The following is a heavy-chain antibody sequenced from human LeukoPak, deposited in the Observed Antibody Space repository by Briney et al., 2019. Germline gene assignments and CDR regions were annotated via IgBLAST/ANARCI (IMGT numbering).Heavy chain of an antibody. CDR1: GFTFSSYA. V-gene: IGHV3-30-3*01. Sequence: PGGSLRLSCAASGFTFSSYAMHWVRQAPGKGLEWVAVISYDGSNKYYADSVKGRFTISRDNSKNTLYLQMNSLRAEDTAVYYCARDQDSLGGWYALSAKIWGQGTMVTVSS. CDR3: ARDQDSLGGWYALSAKI. J-gene: IGHJ3*02. D-gene: IGHD6-19*01. CDR2: ISYDGSNK.